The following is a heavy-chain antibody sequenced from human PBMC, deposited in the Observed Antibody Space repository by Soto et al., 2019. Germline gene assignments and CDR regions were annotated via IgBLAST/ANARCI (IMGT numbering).Heavy chain of an antibody. CDR1: GGYIKSYC. Sequence: SQTQPLTCTVCGGYIKSYCWSWIRQPTGKGLEWIAYIFDSGNANYNPSLKSRVTISVDTSKNQFSLKLTSVTAADTAVYYCARHRRTTVAKFYFDNWGQGALVTVSS. J-gene: IGHJ4*02. V-gene: IGHV4-59*08. CDR3: ARHRRTTVAKFYFDN. CDR2: IFDSGNA. D-gene: IGHD4-4*01.